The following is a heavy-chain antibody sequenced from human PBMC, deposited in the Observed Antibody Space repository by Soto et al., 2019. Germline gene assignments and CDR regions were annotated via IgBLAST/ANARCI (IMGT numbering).Heavy chain of an antibody. J-gene: IGHJ4*02. Sequence: VGSLRLSCEASGFTFSDYYMSWIRQAPGKGLEWIAYSSNSGTFTKYADSVKGRFSTSRDNAKNSLYLQINNLSGEDTATYFCARSGDNYNLLDYWGQGTPVTVSS. CDR3: ARSGDNYNLLDY. CDR1: GFTFSDYY. D-gene: IGHD1-1*01. CDR2: SSNSGTFT. V-gene: IGHV3-11*06.